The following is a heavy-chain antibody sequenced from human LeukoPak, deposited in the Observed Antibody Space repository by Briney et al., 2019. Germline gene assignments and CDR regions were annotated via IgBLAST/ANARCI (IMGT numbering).Heavy chain of an antibody. CDR2: IYYSGST. Sequence: PSQTLSPTCTVSGGSTNSGDYYWSWIRQHPGKGLEWIGYIYYSGSTYYNPSLKSRVTISVDTSKNQFSLKLSSVTAADTAVYYCARALHYYGSGTYLSNWFDPWGQGTLVTVSS. V-gene: IGHV4-31*03. J-gene: IGHJ5*02. D-gene: IGHD3-10*01. CDR3: ARALHYYGSGTYLSNWFDP. CDR1: GGSTNSGDYY.